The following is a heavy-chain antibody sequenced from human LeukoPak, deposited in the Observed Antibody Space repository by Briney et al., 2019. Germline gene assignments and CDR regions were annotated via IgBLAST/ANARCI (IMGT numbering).Heavy chain of an antibody. Sequence: SETLSLTCTVSGGSMRSYYWSWIRQPPGKGLELIGYVYYSGTANYNPSLESRVTILVDTSKNQFSLNLSSVTAADTAVYYCARELSSSVVLPPGYFDYWGQGTLVTVSS. V-gene: IGHV4-59*12. D-gene: IGHD3-10*01. CDR3: ARELSSSVVLPPGYFDY. CDR2: VYYSGTA. CDR1: GGSMRSYY. J-gene: IGHJ4*02.